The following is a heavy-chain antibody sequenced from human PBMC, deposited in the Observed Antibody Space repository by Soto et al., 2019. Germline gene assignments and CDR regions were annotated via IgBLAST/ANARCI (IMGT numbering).Heavy chain of an antibody. CDR2: ISLYSDGT. D-gene: IGHD2-2*01. CDR1: GYTFSNYG. CDR3: ARVVPGAEAWFGP. V-gene: IGHV1-18*01. J-gene: IGHJ5*02. Sequence: QVQLVQSGGEVKRPGASVKVSCKTSGYTFSNYGITWVRQAPGQPLEWLGWISLYSDGTNYAQKFQGRVSMTTDTYTNTAYMELRSLRSDDTAVYYCARVVPGAEAWFGPWGQGTLVTVSS.